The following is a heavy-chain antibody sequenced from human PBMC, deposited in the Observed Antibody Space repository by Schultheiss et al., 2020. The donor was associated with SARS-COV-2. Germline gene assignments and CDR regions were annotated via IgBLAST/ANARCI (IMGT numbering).Heavy chain of an antibody. CDR1: GGSFSGYY. D-gene: IGHD3-9*01. J-gene: IGHJ5*02. V-gene: IGHV4-34*01. CDR3: ARRRYFDWFDP. CDR2: INHSGST. Sequence: SETLSLTCAVYGGSFSGYYWSWIRQPPGKGLEWIGEINHSGSTNYNPSLKSRVTISVDMSNNQFSMRLRSVAAADTAIHYCARRRYFDWFDPWGQGTLVTVSS.